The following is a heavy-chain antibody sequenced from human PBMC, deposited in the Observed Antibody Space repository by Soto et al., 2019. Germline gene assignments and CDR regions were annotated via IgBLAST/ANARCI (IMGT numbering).Heavy chain of an antibody. CDR1: GFTFSSYG. CDR2: IWYDGSNK. D-gene: IGHD3-3*01. Sequence: PGGSLRLSCAASGFTFSSYGMHWVRQAPGKGLEWVAVIWYDGSNKYYADSVKGRFTISRDNSKNTLYLQMNSLRAEDTAVYYCARDLITIFGVVKKKYGMDVWGQGTTVTVSS. J-gene: IGHJ6*02. CDR3: ARDLITIFGVVKKKYGMDV. V-gene: IGHV3-33*01.